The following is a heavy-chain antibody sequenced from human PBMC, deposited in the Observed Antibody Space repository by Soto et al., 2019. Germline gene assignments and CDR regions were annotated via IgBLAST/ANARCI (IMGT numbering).Heavy chain of an antibody. V-gene: IGHV4-59*01. J-gene: IGHJ3*01. Sequence: SETLSLTCTVSGGSISSYYWSWIRQPPGKGLEWIGYIYYSGSTNYDPSLKSRVTISVDTSKNQFSLKLSSVTAADTAVYYCAGVWGGVFDFGAKGTMVTV. CDR2: IYYSGST. D-gene: IGHD3-10*01. CDR3: AGVWGGVFDF. CDR1: GGSISSYY.